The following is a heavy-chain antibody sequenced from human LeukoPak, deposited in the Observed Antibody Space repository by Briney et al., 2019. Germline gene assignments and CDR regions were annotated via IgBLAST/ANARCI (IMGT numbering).Heavy chain of an antibody. D-gene: IGHD3-10*01. J-gene: IGHJ6*03. CDR2: IYYSGST. Sequence: PSETLSLTCTVSGGSISSYYWSWIRQPPGKGLEWIGYIYYSGSTNYNPSLKSRVTISVDTSKNQFSLKLSSVTAADTAVYYCARGPTGDYYYYMDVWGKGTTVTVSS. V-gene: IGHV4-59*08. CDR1: GGSISSYY. CDR3: ARGPTGDYYYYMDV.